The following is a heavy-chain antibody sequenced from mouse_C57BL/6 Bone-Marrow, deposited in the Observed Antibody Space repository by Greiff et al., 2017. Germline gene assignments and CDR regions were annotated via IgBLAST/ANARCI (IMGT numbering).Heavy chain of an antibody. J-gene: IGHJ2*01. CDR2: IDPEDGET. Sequence: EVKLVESGAELVKPGASVKLSCTASGFNIKDYYMHWVKQRTEQGLEWIGRIDPEDGETKYAPKFQGKATITADTSSNTAYLQLSSLTSEDTAVYYCARSRFITTVVRFDYWGQGTTLTVSS. CDR3: ARSRFITTVVRFDY. V-gene: IGHV14-2*01. CDR1: GFNIKDYY. D-gene: IGHD1-1*01.